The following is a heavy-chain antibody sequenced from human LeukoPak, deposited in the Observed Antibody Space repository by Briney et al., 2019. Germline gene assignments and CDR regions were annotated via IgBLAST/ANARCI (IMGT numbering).Heavy chain of an antibody. J-gene: IGHJ6*03. D-gene: IGHD2-15*01. CDR1: GFTFSSYS. CDR2: ISSSSSYI. V-gene: IGHV3-21*01. Sequence: GGSLRLSCAASGFTFSSYSMNWVRQAPGKGLEWVSSISSSSSYIYYADSVKGRLTISRDNAKNSLYLQMNSLRAEDTAVYYCARGGRYCSGGSCYSMDVWGQGTTVTVSS. CDR3: ARGGRYCSGGSCYSMDV.